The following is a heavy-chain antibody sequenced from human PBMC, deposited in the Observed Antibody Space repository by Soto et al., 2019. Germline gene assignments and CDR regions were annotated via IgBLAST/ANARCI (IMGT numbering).Heavy chain of an antibody. Sequence: TAGKRLQWLGRIYISGSTNFNPSLRSRVAMSVDTSKNQFSLKLSSVTAADTAVYYCARGGRDGFDIWGQGAMV. J-gene: IGHJ3*02. CDR3: ARGGRDGFDI. V-gene: IGHV4-4*07. CDR2: IYISGST.